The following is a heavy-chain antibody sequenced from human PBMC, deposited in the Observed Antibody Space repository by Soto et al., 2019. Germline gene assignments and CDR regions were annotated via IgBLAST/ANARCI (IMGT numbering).Heavy chain of an antibody. V-gene: IGHV4-30-4*01. CDR3: ARAPDVGSYGHGSFDP. CDR1: GGSISSGDYY. D-gene: IGHD5-18*01. Sequence: PSETLSLTCTVSGGSISSGDYYWVWIRQPPGKGLEWIGYIYYSGSTYYNPSLKSRVTISVDTSKNQFSLKLSSVTAADTAVYYCARAPDVGSYGHGSFDPWGQGTLVTVSS. CDR2: IYYSGST. J-gene: IGHJ5*02.